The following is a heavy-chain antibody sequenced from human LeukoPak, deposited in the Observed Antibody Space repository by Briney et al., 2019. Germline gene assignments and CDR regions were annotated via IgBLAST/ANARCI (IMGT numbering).Heavy chain of an antibody. D-gene: IGHD3-10*01. J-gene: IGHJ4*02. CDR3: ARLEYYYVSGNYYKLFDY. CDR2: ISSSGSTI. V-gene: IGHV3-48*02. Sequence: GGSLRLACAASGFTFSSYNMNWVRQAPGKGLEWVSVISSSGSTIYFADSVKGRFTISRDNAKKPLYLQMNSLRDEDTAVYYCARLEYYYVSGNYYKLFDYWGQGTLVTVCS. CDR1: GFTFSSYN.